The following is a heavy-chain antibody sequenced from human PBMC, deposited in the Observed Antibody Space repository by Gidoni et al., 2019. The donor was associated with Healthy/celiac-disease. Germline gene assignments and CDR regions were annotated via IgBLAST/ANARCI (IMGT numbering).Heavy chain of an antibody. CDR2: IYYSGST. D-gene: IGHD3-22*01. V-gene: IGHV4-31*03. Sequence: QVQLQESGPGLVKPSQTLSLTCTVSGGPITSGGYYWSWIRQHPGKGLEWIGYIYYSGSTYYNPSLKSRVTISVDTSKNQFSLKLSSVTAADTAVYYCARTYYDSSGYHDAFDIWGQGTMVTVSS. J-gene: IGHJ3*02. CDR1: GGPITSGGYY. CDR3: ARTYYDSSGYHDAFDI.